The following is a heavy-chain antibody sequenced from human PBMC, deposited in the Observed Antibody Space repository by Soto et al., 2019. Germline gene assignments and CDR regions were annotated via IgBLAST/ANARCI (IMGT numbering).Heavy chain of an antibody. V-gene: IGHV2-5*02. Sequence: SGPTLVQPTQTLTLTCTFSGFSLSTSGVGVGWIRQPPGKALEWLALIYWDDDKRYSPSLKSRLTITKDTSKNQVVLTMTNMDPVDTATYYCAHIGRWLRLGAFDYWGQGTLVTVSS. J-gene: IGHJ4*02. CDR3: AHIGRWLRLGAFDY. D-gene: IGHD5-12*01. CDR1: GFSLSTSGVG. CDR2: IYWDDDK.